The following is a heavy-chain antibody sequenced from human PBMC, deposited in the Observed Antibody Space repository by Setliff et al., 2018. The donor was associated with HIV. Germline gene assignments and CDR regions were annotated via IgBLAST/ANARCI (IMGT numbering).Heavy chain of an antibody. Sequence: GASVKVSCKASGGTLSTYAVSWVRQAPGQGLEWMGGFDPDDGETVYAQQFQGRVTMTEDTSTDTAYMELTSLRSEDTAMYYCAPVSSGWFDPWGQGTLVTVSS. CDR3: APVSSGWFDP. J-gene: IGHJ5*02. CDR2: FDPDDGET. D-gene: IGHD6-25*01. CDR1: GGTLSTYA. V-gene: IGHV1-24*01.